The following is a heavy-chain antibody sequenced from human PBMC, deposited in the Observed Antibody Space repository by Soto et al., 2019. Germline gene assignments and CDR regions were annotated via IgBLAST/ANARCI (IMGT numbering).Heavy chain of an antibody. Sequence: QVQLVQSGAEVKKPGASVKVSCKASGYTFTSYGISWVRQAPGQGLEWMGWISAYNGNTNYAQKLQGRVTMXXDXSXXTAYMELRSLRSDDTAVYYCATTYYYDSSGSYFDYWGQGTLVTVSS. V-gene: IGHV1-18*01. CDR2: ISAYNGNT. J-gene: IGHJ4*02. CDR1: GYTFTSYG. D-gene: IGHD3-22*01. CDR3: ATTYYYDSSGSYFDY.